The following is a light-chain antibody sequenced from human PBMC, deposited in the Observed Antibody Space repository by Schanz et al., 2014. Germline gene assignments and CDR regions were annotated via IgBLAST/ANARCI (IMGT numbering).Light chain of an antibody. Sequence: EIVLTQSPGTLSLSPGDRATLSCRASQSVSSTYLAWYQQKAGQAPRLLVYGASSRASGIPDRFSGSGSGTDLTLTISRLEPEDFAVYYCQQHGSSPEALYTFGQGTKLEIK. CDR1: QSVSSTY. CDR3: QQHGSSPEALYT. J-gene: IGKJ2*01. V-gene: IGKV3-20*01. CDR2: GAS.